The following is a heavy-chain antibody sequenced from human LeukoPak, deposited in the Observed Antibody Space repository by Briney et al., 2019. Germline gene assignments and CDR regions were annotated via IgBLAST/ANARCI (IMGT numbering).Heavy chain of an antibody. J-gene: IGHJ4*02. D-gene: IGHD3-16*02. CDR2: IKSRTDGGTI. CDR1: GFTFSNAW. CDR3: HRSLPYDY. Sequence: GGSLRLSCAASGFTFSNAWMTWVRQAPGKGLEWVGRIKSRTDGGTIDYAAPVKGRFTISRDDSKNTLYLQMNSLDTDDTAVYFCHRSLPYDYWGQGTLVTVSS. V-gene: IGHV3-15*01.